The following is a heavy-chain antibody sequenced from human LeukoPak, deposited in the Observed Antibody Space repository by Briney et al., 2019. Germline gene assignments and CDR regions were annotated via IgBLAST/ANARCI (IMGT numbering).Heavy chain of an antibody. CDR2: IKSDGSET. CDR1: GFTFSSYW. Sequence: GGSLRLSCAASGFTFSSYWMHWVRQAPGKGLMWVSRIKSDGSETSYADSVKGRFTISRDNARNTLCLQMNSLRPEDTAIYYCSSDRVFYGLDVWGQGTTVTVSS. J-gene: IGHJ6*02. V-gene: IGHV3-74*01. CDR3: SSDRVFYGLDV.